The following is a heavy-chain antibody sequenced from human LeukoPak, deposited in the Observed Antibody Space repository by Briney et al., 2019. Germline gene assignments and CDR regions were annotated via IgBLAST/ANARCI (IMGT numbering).Heavy chain of an antibody. CDR1: GYSFSSYW. CDR3: ARQRGYSGYDHFDY. CDR2: IYPGDSDT. J-gene: IGHJ4*02. Sequence: PGESLEISFKGSGYSFSSYWIGWVRQMPGKGLEWMGIIYPGDSDTRYSPSFQGQVTISVDKSISTAYLQWSSLRASDTAMYYCARQRGYSGYDHFDYWGQGTLVTVSS. V-gene: IGHV5-51*01. D-gene: IGHD5-12*01.